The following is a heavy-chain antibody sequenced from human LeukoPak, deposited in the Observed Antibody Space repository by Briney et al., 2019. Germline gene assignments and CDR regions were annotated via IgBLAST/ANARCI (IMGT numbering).Heavy chain of an antibody. CDR1: GGSMSAFY. J-gene: IGHJ4*02. CDR3: ASRPFKYGFRTPLNS. D-gene: IGHD3-10*01. CDR2: IHHHGST. V-gene: IGHV4-34*01. Sequence: SETLSLTCAVYGGSMSAFYWSWIRQPPGKGLEWIGEIHHHGSTKYNPSLKSRVIMSIDTSKNQFSLKLSSLTAADSALYYCASRPFKYGFRTPLNSWGQGTLVTVSS.